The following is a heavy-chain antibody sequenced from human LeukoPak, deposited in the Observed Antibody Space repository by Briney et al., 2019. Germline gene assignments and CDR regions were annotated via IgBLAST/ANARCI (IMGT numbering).Heavy chain of an antibody. CDR2: IYYSGST. V-gene: IGHV4-59*08. J-gene: IGHJ4*02. D-gene: IGHD3-3*01. CDR3: ARLGEGRFLEWLLDY. CDR1: GGSISSYY. Sequence: KSSETLSLTCTVSGGSISSYYWSWIRQPPGKGLEWIGYIYYSGSTNYNPALKSRVTILVDTSKNQFSLKLSSVTAADTAVYYCARLGEGRFLEWLLDYWGQGTLVTVSS.